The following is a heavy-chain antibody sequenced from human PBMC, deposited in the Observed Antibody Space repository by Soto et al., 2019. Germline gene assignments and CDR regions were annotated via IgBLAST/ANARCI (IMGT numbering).Heavy chain of an antibody. CDR1: GYSFSNYW. CDR3: ASSVVVPSTMNYFDY. Sequence: PVESLKISCKGSGYSFSNYWISCFLQMPVKGLEWMGIIFPADSDTKYSPSFQGQVTISADKSISTAYLQWSSLKASDTAMYYCASSVVVPSTMNYFDYWGQGSLVTVSS. J-gene: IGHJ4*02. CDR2: IFPADSDT. V-gene: IGHV5-51*01. D-gene: IGHD2-15*01.